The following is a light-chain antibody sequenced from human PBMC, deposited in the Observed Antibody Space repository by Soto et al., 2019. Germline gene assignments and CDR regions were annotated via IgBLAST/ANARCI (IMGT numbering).Light chain of an antibody. CDR2: LEGSGSY. CDR3: ETWDSNSWV. CDR1: SGHSSYI. Sequence: QSVLTQSSSASASLGSSVKLTCTLSSGHSSYIIAWHQQQPGKAPRYLMKLEGSGSYNKGSGVPDRFSGSSSGDDRYLTISILQFEDEADYYCETWDSNSWVFGGGTELTVL. V-gene: IGLV4-60*02. J-gene: IGLJ3*02.